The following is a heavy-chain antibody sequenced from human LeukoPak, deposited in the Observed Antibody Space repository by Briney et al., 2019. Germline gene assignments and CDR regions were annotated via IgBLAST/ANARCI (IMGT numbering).Heavy chain of an antibody. CDR3: ARDLDQYSGRFGGFGHDF. Sequence: GASVKVSCKASVYTFTSYAMHWVRQAPGQRLEWMGWISAYNGNTNYAQKLQGRVTMTTDTSTSTAYMELRSLRSDDTAVYYCARDLDQYSGRFGGFGHDFWGQGTLVTVSS. CDR1: VYTFTSYA. V-gene: IGHV1-18*01. D-gene: IGHD1-26*01. J-gene: IGHJ4*02. CDR2: ISAYNGNT.